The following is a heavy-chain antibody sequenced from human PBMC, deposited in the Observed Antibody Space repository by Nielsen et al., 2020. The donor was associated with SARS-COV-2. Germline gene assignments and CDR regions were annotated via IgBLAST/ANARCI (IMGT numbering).Heavy chain of an antibody. D-gene: IGHD2-21*02. V-gene: IGHV3-9*01. Sequence: SLKISCAASGFTFDDYAMRWVRQTPGKGLEWVSGISWNSGSIGYADSVKGRFTISRDNAKNSLYLQMNSLRAEDTALYYCAKLDCGGDCYPRMVYAFDIWGQGTMVTVSS. CDR3: AKLDCGGDCYPRMVYAFDI. CDR2: ISWNSGSI. J-gene: IGHJ3*02. CDR1: GFTFDDYA.